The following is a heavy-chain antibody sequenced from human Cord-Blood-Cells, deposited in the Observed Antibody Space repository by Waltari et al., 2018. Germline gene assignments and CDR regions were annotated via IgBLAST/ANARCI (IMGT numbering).Heavy chain of an antibody. CDR2: SFPIYGAA. CDR1: GGTFSSYA. V-gene: IGHV1-69*01. J-gene: IGHJ4*02. CDR3: AIFEGFDY. Sequence: QVQLVQSGAEVKKPGSSVKVCCKASGGTFSSYAISWVRQAPGQGLGWRGGSFPIYGAANYAQKFQGRVTIAADESTSTAYMELSSLRSEDTAVYYCAIFEGFDYWGQGTLVTVSS. D-gene: IGHD3-3*01.